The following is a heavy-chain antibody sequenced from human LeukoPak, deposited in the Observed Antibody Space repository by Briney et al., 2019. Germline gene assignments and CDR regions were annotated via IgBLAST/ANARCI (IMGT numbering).Heavy chain of an antibody. J-gene: IGHJ4*02. CDR3: ARGGDYSNFFYISV. CDR2: IIPIFGTA. Sequence: GASVTVSCTASGGTFSSYAISWVRQAPGQGLEWMGGIIPIFGTANYAQKFQGRVTITADESTSTAYMELSSLRSEDTAVYYCARGGDYSNFFYISVWGQGTLVTVSS. CDR1: GGTFSSYA. V-gene: IGHV1-69*13. D-gene: IGHD4-11*01.